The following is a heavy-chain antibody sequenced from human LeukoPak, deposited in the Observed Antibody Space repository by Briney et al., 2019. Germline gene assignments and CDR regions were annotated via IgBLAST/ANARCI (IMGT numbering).Heavy chain of an antibody. CDR3: ARVTWQHLLLWFDS. D-gene: IGHD2-21*02. CDR2: TYYRSKCYD. V-gene: IGHV6-1*01. Sequence: SQTLSLTCAISGDSVSNKTAAWNWIRQSPSRGLEWLGRTYYRSKCYDDYAVSVKSRITINPDTSKNQFSLQLNSVTPEDTAVYYCARVTWQHLLLWFDSWGQGTLVTVSS. CDR1: GDSVSNKTAA. J-gene: IGHJ5*01.